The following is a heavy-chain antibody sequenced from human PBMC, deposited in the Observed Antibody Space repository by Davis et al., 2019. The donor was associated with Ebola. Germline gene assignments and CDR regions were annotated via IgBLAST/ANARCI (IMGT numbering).Heavy chain of an antibody. CDR1: GGSISSYY. CDR3: ARASPYFDILTGYSWNWFDP. J-gene: IGHJ5*02. V-gene: IGHV4-59*01. D-gene: IGHD3-9*01. CDR2: IYYSGST. Sequence: SETLSPTCTVSGGSISSYYWSWIRQPPGKGLEWIGNIYYSGSTNYNPSLKSRVTKSVDTSKNQFSLKLSSVTAADTAVYYCARASPYFDILTGYSWNWFDPWGQGTLVTVSS.